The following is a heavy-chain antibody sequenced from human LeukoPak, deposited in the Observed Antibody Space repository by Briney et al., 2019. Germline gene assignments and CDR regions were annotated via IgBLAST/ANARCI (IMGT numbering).Heavy chain of an antibody. Sequence: ASVKVSCKASGYTFTSYGISWVRQAPGQGLEWMGWISAYNGNTNYAQKLQGRVTMTTETSKRTAYMDRRIMRSDDKAVYYYARDPTIAVAGPGYWGQGKLVTVSS. D-gene: IGHD6-19*01. CDR3: ARDPTIAVAGPGY. CDR1: GYTFTSYG. J-gene: IGHJ4*02. V-gene: IGHV1-18*01. CDR2: ISAYNGNT.